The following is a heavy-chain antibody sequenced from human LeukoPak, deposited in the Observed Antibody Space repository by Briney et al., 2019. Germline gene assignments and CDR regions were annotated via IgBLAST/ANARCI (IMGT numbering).Heavy chain of an antibody. CDR3: TRGVGRRGGTFDY. D-gene: IGHD3-10*01. Sequence: PGGSLIPSCVASEFSIGAYAMNWLRKPPGKVQEWVSYIIHSGSARHYADSGKGRFTISRDNGQNSLYLQMNSVRAGDTAVYYCTRGVGRRGGTFDYWGQGALVTVSS. V-gene: IGHV3-48*01. CDR1: EFSIGAYA. CDR2: IIHSGSAR. J-gene: IGHJ4*02.